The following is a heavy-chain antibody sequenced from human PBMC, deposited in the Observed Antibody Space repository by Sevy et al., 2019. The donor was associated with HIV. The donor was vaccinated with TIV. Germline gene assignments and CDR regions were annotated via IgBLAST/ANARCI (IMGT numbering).Heavy chain of an antibody. D-gene: IGHD3-10*01. CDR1: GYSITSGYL. CDR2: VFHSRST. CDR3: ARHSHGSGTYYVPFDS. V-gene: IGHV4-38-2*01. Sequence: SETLSLTCAVSGYSITSGYLWGWIRQPPGKGLEWIGSVFHSRSTYYNPSLNSRVIISVDTSKNQFSLKLNSVTAADTAVYYCARHSHGSGTYYVPFDSLGQGTMVTVSS. J-gene: IGHJ4*02.